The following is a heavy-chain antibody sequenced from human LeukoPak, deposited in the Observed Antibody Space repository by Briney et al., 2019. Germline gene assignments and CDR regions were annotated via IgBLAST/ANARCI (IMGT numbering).Heavy chain of an antibody. D-gene: IGHD6-19*01. CDR3: ATVRGSDWYMDY. J-gene: IGHJ4*02. V-gene: IGHV3-33*01. CDR2: IWYDGSRD. Sequence: PGTSLRLSCAASGFTFRNYGMNWVRQAPGKGQEWVALIWYDGSRDYYVDFVKGRFTVSRDNSKNTLYLQMKNLRAEDTAVYYCATVRGSDWYMDYWGQGTLVTVSS. CDR1: GFTFRNYG.